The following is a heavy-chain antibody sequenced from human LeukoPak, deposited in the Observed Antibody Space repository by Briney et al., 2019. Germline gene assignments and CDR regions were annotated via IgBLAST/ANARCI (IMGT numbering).Heavy chain of an antibody. V-gene: IGHV4-31*03. J-gene: IGHJ4*02. CDR2: IYNSGST. Sequence: SETLSLTCTVSGGSISSGGYYWSWIRQHPGKGLEWIGYIYNSGSTYYNPSLKSRVTISVDTSKNQFSLKLSSVTAADTAVYYCAKDRWRDGTSSFDNWGQGTLVTVSS. CDR1: GGSISSGGYY. CDR3: AKDRWRDGTSSFDN. D-gene: IGHD6-6*01.